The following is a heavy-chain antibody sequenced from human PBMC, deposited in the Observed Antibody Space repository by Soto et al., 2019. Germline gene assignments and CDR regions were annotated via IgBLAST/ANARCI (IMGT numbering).Heavy chain of an antibody. V-gene: IGHV4-59*01. CDR3: ARDRGVTAIDSYYYGMDV. Sequence: QVQLQESGPGLVKPSETLSLTCTVSGGSISSYYWSWIRQPPGKGLEWIGYIYYSGGTNYNPSLTTRIPLSVDTSKNQFALKLSSVAAADTAVYYCARDRGVTAIDSYYYGMDVWGQGTTVTVSS. CDR2: IYYSGGT. J-gene: IGHJ6*02. D-gene: IGHD2-21*02. CDR1: GGSISSYY.